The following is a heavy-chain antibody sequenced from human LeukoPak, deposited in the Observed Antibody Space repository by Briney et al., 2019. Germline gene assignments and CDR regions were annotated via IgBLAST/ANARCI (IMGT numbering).Heavy chain of an antibody. Sequence: KPSQTLSHTCTVSGGSISSGSYYWSWIRQPAGKGLEWIGRIYTSGSTNYNPSLKSRVTISVDTSKNQFSLKLSSVTAADTAVYYCAGNYYGSGSYYSEDRYWGQGTLVTVSS. CDR3: AGNYYGSGSYYSEDRY. J-gene: IGHJ4*02. CDR1: GGSISSGSYY. V-gene: IGHV4-61*02. D-gene: IGHD3-10*01. CDR2: IYTSGST.